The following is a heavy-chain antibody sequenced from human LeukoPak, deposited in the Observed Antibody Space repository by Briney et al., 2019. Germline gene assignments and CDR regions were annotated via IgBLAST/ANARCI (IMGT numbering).Heavy chain of an antibody. CDR1: GLTFSSYW. J-gene: IGHJ4*02. CDR2: INQDGTEK. Sequence: GSLRPSCAASGLTFSSYWMSWVRQAPGKGLEWVANINQDGTEKYYVDSVKGRFTISRDNAKNSLYLQMNSLRAEDTAVYYCARDRSSGWDDYWGQGTLVTVSS. D-gene: IGHD6-19*01. V-gene: IGHV3-7*01. CDR3: ARDRSSGWDDY.